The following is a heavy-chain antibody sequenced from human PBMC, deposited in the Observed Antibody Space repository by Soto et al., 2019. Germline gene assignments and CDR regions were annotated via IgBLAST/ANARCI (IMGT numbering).Heavy chain of an antibody. J-gene: IGHJ5*02. V-gene: IGHV4-31*03. Sequence: QVQLQESGPGLVKPSQTLSLTCTVSGDSFSSSSYYWSWIRQHPGKGLEWIGYIHHSGTTYYNPSLKSRITLSVDTSTNQFSLRLISVTAADTAVYYCASGLGYKAWGQGTLVTVSS. D-gene: IGHD5-12*01. CDR3: ASGLGYKA. CDR2: IHHSGTT. CDR1: GDSFSSSSYY.